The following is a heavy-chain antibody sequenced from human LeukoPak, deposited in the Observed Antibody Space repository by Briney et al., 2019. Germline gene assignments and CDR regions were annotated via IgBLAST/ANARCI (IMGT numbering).Heavy chain of an antibody. CDR1: GFTFSSYS. CDR2: ISSSSTYI. V-gene: IGHV3-21*01. CDR3: ARKEGISRYSSPEGFDI. Sequence: GGSLRLSCVASGFTFSSYSMNWVRQTPGKGLEWVSSISSSSTYIFYADSVRGRFTISRDNAKNSLYLQMNSLRVEDTALYYCARKEGISRYSSPEGFDIWGQGTMVTVSS. J-gene: IGHJ3*02. D-gene: IGHD2-15*01.